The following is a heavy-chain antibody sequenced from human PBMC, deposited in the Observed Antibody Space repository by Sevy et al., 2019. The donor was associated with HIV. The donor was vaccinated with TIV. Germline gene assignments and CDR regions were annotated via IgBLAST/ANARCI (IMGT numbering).Heavy chain of an antibody. CDR3: ARGGYPRPFDY. D-gene: IGHD1-1*01. CDR1: GITLSNYG. V-gene: IGHV3-48*01. Sequence: GGSLRLSCAASGITLSNYGVNWVRQAPGKGLEWVSYISSRSGTIYYADSVKGRFTISRDNAKNTLSLQMNNLRAEDTAVYYCARGGYPRPFDYWGQGTLVTVSS. CDR2: ISSRSGTI. J-gene: IGHJ4*02.